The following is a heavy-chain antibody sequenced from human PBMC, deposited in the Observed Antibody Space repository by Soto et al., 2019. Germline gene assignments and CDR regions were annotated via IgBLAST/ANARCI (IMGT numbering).Heavy chain of an antibody. Sequence: EVQLVESGGGLVQPGGSLRLSCAASGFTVSSNYMSWVRQAPGKGLEWVSVIYSGGSTDYADSVRGRFTISRNNSKNTLYLQMNSLKAEDTAAYYCARAQPLLFQSGAFDIWGQGTMVTVSS. CDR1: GFTVSSNY. D-gene: IGHD2-21*01. J-gene: IGHJ3*02. V-gene: IGHV3-53*04. CDR2: IYSGGST. CDR3: ARAQPLLFQSGAFDI.